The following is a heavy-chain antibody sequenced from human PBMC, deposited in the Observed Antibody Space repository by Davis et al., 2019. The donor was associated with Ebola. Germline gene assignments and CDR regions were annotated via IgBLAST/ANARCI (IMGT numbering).Heavy chain of an antibody. CDR3: VRITYSSSWKGNWFDP. CDR1: GFTFDDYA. V-gene: IGHV3-9*01. CDR2: ISWNSGSI. J-gene: IGHJ5*02. D-gene: IGHD6-13*01. Sequence: GGSLRLSCAASGFTFDDYAMHWVRQAPGKGLEWVSGISWNSGSIGYADSVKGRFTISRDNAKNSLYLQMSSLRAEDTAVYYCVRITYSSSWKGNWFDPWGQGTLVTVSS.